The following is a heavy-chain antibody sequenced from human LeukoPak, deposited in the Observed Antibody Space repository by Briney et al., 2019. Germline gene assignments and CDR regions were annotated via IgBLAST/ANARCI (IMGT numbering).Heavy chain of an antibody. CDR3: AKESGKFDY. V-gene: IGHV3-43*02. Sequence: GGSLRLSCVASGLTLHDCAMHWVRQAPGKGLEWVSLISADGGSTFYADSVRGRFSISRENSKNSLYLQMNSLRTEDSAMYYCAKESGKFDYWGQGTLVAVSS. J-gene: IGHJ4*02. CDR1: GLTLHDCA. CDR2: ISADGGST.